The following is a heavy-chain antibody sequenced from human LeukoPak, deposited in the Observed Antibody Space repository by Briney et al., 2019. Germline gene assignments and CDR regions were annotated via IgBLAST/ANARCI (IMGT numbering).Heavy chain of an antibody. D-gene: IGHD3-3*01. Sequence: GGALSLSCSASGFTFSDYYMIWIRPAPGKGLEWVLYISGSSGTTYYDDSLQGGFTFYRDNDKNSLYLQLHSLTDDGAAVYYCAREGGSGQYRFDYWGQGTLVIVSS. J-gene: IGHJ4*02. V-gene: IGHV3-11*04. CDR3: AREGGSGQYRFDY. CDR1: GFTFSDYY. CDR2: ISGSSGTT.